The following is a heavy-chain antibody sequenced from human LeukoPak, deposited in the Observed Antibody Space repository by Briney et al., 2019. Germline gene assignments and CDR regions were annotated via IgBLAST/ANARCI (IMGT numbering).Heavy chain of an antibody. CDR2: INQDGSEK. CDR3: AKDPTHFRVWDDYDNTRLNY. V-gene: IGHV3-7*01. D-gene: IGHD3-22*01. Sequence: PGGSLRLSCAASGFTFTTYWMTWVRQAPGKGLEWVANINQDGSEKYFVDSVKGRFTISRDNSKNTVYLQMNSLRAEDTAVYYCAKDPTHFRVWDDYDNTRLNYWGQGTLVTVSS. CDR1: GFTFTTYW. J-gene: IGHJ4*02.